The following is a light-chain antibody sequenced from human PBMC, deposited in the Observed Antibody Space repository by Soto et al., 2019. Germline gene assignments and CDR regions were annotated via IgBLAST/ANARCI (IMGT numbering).Light chain of an antibody. CDR2: DGS. V-gene: IGLV2-14*03. Sequence: QSALTQPASVSGSPGQSITISCTGTSTNVGGYKYVCWYQQHPDKPPRLMIFDGSYRPSGVSNRFSGSKSGNTASLTISGHQAEDEADYYGGSYASSSTLVFGGGTKLTVL. J-gene: IGLJ2*01. CDR3: GSYASSSTLV. CDR1: STNVGGYKY.